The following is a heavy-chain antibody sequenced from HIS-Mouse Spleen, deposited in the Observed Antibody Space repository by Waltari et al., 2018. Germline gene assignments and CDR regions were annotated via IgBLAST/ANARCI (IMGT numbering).Heavy chain of an antibody. D-gene: IGHD6-13*01. CDR3: AREIPYSSSWYDWYFDL. CDR1: GGSISSRSSY. J-gene: IGHJ2*01. Sequence: QLQLQESGPGLVKPSETLSLTCTVSGGSISSRSSYWAWIRQPPGKGLEWIGSIYYSGSTYYNPSLKSRVTISVDTSKNQFSLKLSSVTAADTAVYYCAREIPYSSSWYDWYFDLWGRGTLVTVSS. V-gene: IGHV4-39*07. CDR2: IYYSGST.